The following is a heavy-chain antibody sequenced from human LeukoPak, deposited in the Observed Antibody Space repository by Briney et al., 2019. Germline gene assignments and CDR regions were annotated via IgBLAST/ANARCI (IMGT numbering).Heavy chain of an antibody. CDR2: VHLNGAT. CDR1: GGSMTTTNW. CDR3: TREGGACSPFPF. Sequence: SETETLMCAVSGGSMTTTNWWSWVRQPPGKGLEWIGEVHLNGATNYNPSLESRFSMSIDKSNNHLSLEVTSVTAVDTAMYYCTREGGACSPFPFCGEGNLVTVSS. D-gene: IGHD2-21*02. J-gene: IGHJ1*01. V-gene: IGHV4-4*02.